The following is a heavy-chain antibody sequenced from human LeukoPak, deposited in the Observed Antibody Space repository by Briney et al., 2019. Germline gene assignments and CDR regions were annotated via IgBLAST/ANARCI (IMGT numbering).Heavy chain of an antibody. V-gene: IGHV3-13*01. CDR1: GFTFSSYD. D-gene: IGHD6-19*01. J-gene: IGHJ4*02. Sequence: GGSLRLSCAASGFTFSSYDIHWVRQATGKGLEWVSGIGTAGEIYYPGSVKGRFTISRENAKNSLYLQMNSLRAGDTAVYYCARVATARSGWFRHFDYWGQGTLVTVSS. CDR3: ARVATARSGWFRHFDY. CDR2: IGTAGEI.